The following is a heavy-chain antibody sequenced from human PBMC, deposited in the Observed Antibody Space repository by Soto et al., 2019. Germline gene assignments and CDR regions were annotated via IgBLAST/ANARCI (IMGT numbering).Heavy chain of an antibody. CDR3: ARAFPGVVVPAALNWFDP. CDR1: GGSISSYY. Sequence: SETLSLTCTVSGGSISSYYWSWIRQPPGKGLEWIGYIYYSGSTNYNPSLKSRVTISVDTSKNQFSLKLSSVTAADTAVYYCARAFPGVVVPAALNWFDPWGQGTLVTVSS. CDR2: IYYSGST. V-gene: IGHV4-59*01. J-gene: IGHJ5*02. D-gene: IGHD2-2*01.